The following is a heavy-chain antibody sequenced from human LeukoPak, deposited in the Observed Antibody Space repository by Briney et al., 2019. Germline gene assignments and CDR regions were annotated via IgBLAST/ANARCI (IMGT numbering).Heavy chain of an antibody. J-gene: IGHJ4*02. D-gene: IGHD2-15*01. CDR3: ARGRGYCGGDCYVY. V-gene: IGHV1-2*06. CDR2: INPNSGGT. Sequence: AASVKVSCKASGYTFTVYYMHWVRQAPGQGLEWMGRINPNSGGTNYAQKFQGRVTMTRDTSISTAYMELSRLRSDDTAVYYCARGRGYCGGDCYVYWGQGTLVTVSS. CDR1: GYTFTVYY.